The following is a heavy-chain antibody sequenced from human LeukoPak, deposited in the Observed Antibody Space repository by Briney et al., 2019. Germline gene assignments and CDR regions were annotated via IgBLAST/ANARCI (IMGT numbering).Heavy chain of an antibody. V-gene: IGHV4-34*01. CDR1: GGSFSGYY. CDR2: INHSGST. CDR3: ARENNDYGGKKAFDY. Sequence: SETLSLTCAVYGGSFSGYYWSWIRQPPGKGLEWIGEINHSGSTNYNPSLKSRVSISVDTSKNQFSLKLSSVTAADTAVYYCARENNDYGGKKAFDYWGQGTLVTVSS. J-gene: IGHJ4*02. D-gene: IGHD4-23*01.